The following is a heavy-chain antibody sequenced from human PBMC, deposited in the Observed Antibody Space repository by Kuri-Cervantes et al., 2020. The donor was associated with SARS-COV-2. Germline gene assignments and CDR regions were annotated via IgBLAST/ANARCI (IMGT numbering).Heavy chain of an antibody. J-gene: IGHJ4*02. CDR2: IYHSGST. Sequence: GSLRLSCTVSGYSISSGYYWGWIRQPPGKGLEWIGSIYHSGSTYYNPSLKSRVTISVDMSKNQFSLKLSSVTAADTAVYYCAMYDFWSGYRDYWGQGTLVTVSS. CDR3: AMYDFWSGYRDY. D-gene: IGHD3-3*01. CDR1: GYSISSGYY. V-gene: IGHV4-38-2*02.